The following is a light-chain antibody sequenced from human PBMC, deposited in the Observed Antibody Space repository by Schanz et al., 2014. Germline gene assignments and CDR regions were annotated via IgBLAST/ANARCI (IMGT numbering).Light chain of an antibody. CDR2: GAS. V-gene: IGKV3D-20*02. Sequence: EIVLTQSPGTLSLSPGERATLSCGASQTVSNNYLAWYQQKPGQAPRLLIYGASSRATGVPDRFSGSGSGTDFTLTISALEPEDFAVYHCQQRSNWPLTFGGGTKVEIK. J-gene: IGKJ4*01. CDR3: QQRSNWPLT. CDR1: QTVSNNY.